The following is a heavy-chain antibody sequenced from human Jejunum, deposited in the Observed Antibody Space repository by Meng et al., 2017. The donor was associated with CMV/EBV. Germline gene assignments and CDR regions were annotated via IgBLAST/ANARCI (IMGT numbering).Heavy chain of an antibody. Sequence: RLSCAASGFPVNTDHMSWARQPPGKGLEWVSVIDNSGGTHYVDSVKGRFTISRDNSENTIYLQMNSLRREDTAVYYCAGGHSGHYWGQGTLVTVSS. CDR3: AGGHSGHY. V-gene: IGHV3-66*03. CDR1: GFPVNTDH. CDR2: IDNSGGT. J-gene: IGHJ4*02. D-gene: IGHD6-25*01.